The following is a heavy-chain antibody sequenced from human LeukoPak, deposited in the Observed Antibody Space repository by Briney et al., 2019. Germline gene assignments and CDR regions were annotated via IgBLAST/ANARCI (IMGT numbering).Heavy chain of an antibody. V-gene: IGHV1-18*01. J-gene: IGHJ6*02. Sequence: ASVKVSCKASGGTFSSYAISWVRQAPGQGLEWMGWISAYNGNTNYAQKLQGRVTMTTDTSTSTAYMELRSLRSDDTAVYYCARVNYDSSGYYSENYYYGMDVWGQGTTVTVSS. CDR2: ISAYNGNT. D-gene: IGHD3-22*01. CDR3: ARVNYDSSGYYSENYYYGMDV. CDR1: GGTFSSYA.